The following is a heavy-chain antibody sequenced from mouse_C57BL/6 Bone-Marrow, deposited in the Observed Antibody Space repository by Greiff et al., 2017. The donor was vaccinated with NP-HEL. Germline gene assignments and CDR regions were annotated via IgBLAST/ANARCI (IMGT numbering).Heavy chain of an antibody. D-gene: IGHD2-12*01. CDR3: AREESIVQYYFDY. J-gene: IGHJ2*01. V-gene: IGHV1-69*01. CDR1: GYTFTSYW. Sequence: VQLQQPGAELVMPGASVKLSCKASGYTFTSYWMHWVKQRPGQGLEWIGEIDPSDSYTNYNQKFKGKSTLTVDKSSSTAYMQRSSLTSEDSAVYYCAREESIVQYYFDYWGQGTTLTVSS. CDR2: IDPSDSYT.